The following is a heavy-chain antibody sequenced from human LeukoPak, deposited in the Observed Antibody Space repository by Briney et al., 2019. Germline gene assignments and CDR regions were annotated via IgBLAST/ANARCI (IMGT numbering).Heavy chain of an antibody. Sequence: PSETLSLTCSVSGASIRSYFWSWVRHSPGKGLGWIGYVYDNDISNFNPSLESRVTIFVDRSKSQFSLKLRSVTAADTAVYYCARGLVLATDDAFDIWGPGTMVTVSS. D-gene: IGHD5-12*01. V-gene: IGHV4-59*01. CDR2: VYDNDIS. CDR3: ARGLVLATDDAFDI. J-gene: IGHJ3*02. CDR1: GASIRSYF.